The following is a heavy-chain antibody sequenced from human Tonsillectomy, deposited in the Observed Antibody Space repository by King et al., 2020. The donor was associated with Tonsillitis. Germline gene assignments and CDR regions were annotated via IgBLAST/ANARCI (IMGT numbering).Heavy chain of an antibody. V-gene: IGHV1-8*01. Sequence: VQLVESGAEVKKPGASVKVSCKASGYTFTSYDINWVRQATGQGLEWMGWMNPNSGNTGYAQKFQGRVTMTRNTSISTAYMELSSLRSEDTAVYYCASGRGVQLWPNPNWYFDLWGRGTLVTVSS. CDR2: MNPNSGNT. J-gene: IGHJ2*01. CDR1: GYTFTSYD. CDR3: ASGRGVQLWPNPNWYFDL. D-gene: IGHD5-18*01.